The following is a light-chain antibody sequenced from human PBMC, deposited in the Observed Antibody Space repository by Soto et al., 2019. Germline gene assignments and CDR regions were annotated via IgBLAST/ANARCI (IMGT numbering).Light chain of an antibody. CDR1: QSISSW. CDR2: KAS. Sequence: DIQMTQSPSTLSASVGDRVTITCRASQSISSWLAWYQQKPGRAPNLLIYKASSLESGDPSRFSCSGSGTECTLTISSLQPDDFATYYCQEYNSFPFTFGGGTKLEIK. CDR3: QEYNSFPFT. V-gene: IGKV1-5*03. J-gene: IGKJ4*01.